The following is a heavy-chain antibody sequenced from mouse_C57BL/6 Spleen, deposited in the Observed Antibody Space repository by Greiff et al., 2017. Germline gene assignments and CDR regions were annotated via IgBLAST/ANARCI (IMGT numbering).Heavy chain of an antibody. CDR2: IDPYRGAT. CDR1: GYTFTSYW. CDR3: ARDLCDYGGFAY. D-gene: IGHD2-4*01. V-gene: IGHV1-72*01. Sequence: QVQLQQPGAELVKPGASVKLSCKASGYTFTSYWMHWVKQRPGRGLEWIGRIDPYRGATKYNEKFKSKATLTVDKPSSTAYMQLSSLTSEDSAVYYCARDLCDYGGFAYWGQGTLVTVSA. J-gene: IGHJ3*01.